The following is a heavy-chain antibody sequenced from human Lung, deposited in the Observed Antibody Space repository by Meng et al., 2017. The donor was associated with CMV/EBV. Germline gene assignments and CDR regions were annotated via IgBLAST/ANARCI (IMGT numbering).Heavy chain of an antibody. CDR1: GFTFSGST. CDR2: IRSKAYSYAA. D-gene: IGHD6-6*01. Sequence: GESXKISCAASGFTFSGSTMHWVRQASGKGLEWVGRIRSKAYSYAAGHAASVKGRFTISRDDSKNTAYLQMNSLKTEDTAVYYCSRQWPYSSSSDWYFDLWGRGXLVTVSS. V-gene: IGHV3-73*01. J-gene: IGHJ2*01. CDR3: SRQWPYSSSSDWYFDL.